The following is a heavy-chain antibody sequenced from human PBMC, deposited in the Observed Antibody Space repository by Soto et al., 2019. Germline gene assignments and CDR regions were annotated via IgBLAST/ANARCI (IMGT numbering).Heavy chain of an antibody. CDR2: INHSGST. Sequence: SETLSLTCAVYGGSFSGYYWSWIRQPPGKGLEWIGEINHSGSTNYNPSLKSRVTISVDTSKNQFSRKLSSVTAADTAVYYCARGGDSSSSYYFDYWGQGTLVTVSS. V-gene: IGHV4-34*01. J-gene: IGHJ4*02. CDR3: ARGGDSSSSYYFDY. D-gene: IGHD6-6*01. CDR1: GGSFSGYY.